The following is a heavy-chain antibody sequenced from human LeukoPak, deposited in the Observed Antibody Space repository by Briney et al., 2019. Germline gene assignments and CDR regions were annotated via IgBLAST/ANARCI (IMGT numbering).Heavy chain of an antibody. CDR3: ARKGGGYASFDY. CDR1: GFPFSSYA. J-gene: IGHJ4*02. CDR2: IAGSDGFT. D-gene: IGHD5-12*01. V-gene: IGHV3-23*01. Sequence: GGSLRLSCAASGFPFSSYAMNWVRQAPGKGLEWVSVIAGSDGFTQYADSVKGRFTISRDNSKNTVYLQMNSLRAEDTAVYYCARKGGGYASFDYWGQGTLVTVSS.